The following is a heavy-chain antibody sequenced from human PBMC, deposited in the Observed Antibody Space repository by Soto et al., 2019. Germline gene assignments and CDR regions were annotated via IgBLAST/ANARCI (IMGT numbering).Heavy chain of an antibody. CDR1: GFTFTSYA. Sequence: QVHLVQSGAEVKTPGASVKVSCKASGFTFTSYAFTWVRQAPGQGLEWMGWISAYNGNTNYARNLRGRVTMTTDSSTSTVYMELGSLTSDDTAVYFCARDFTGWPPDGVDSWGQGTLVSVSA. CDR3: ARDFTGWPPDGVDS. D-gene: IGHD3-16*01. V-gene: IGHV1-18*01. J-gene: IGHJ4*02. CDR2: ISAYNGNT.